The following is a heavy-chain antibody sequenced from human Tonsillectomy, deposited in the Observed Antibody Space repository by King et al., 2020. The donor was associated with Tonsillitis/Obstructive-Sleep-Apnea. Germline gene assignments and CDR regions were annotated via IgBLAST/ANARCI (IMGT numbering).Heavy chain of an antibody. V-gene: IGHV4-31*03. CDR2: IYHSGTT. D-gene: IGHD2-2*01. CDR3: GAARVCGYQLPPRWFAP. Sequence: QLQESGPGLVKPSQTLSITCTVSGGSISSGAYYWSWIRQHPGQGLEWIGYIYHSGTTHYNPSLQSRLSISVDASKNQFSLNLRSMTAADTAVYYCGAARVCGYQLPPRWFAPWGQGTLLPVPS. J-gene: IGHJ5*02. CDR1: GGSISSGAYY.